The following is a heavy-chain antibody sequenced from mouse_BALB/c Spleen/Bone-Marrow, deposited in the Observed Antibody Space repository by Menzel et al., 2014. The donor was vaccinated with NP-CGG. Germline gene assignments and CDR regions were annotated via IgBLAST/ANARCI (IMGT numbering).Heavy chain of an antibody. CDR2: IFPGSGNT. CDR1: GYSFTSYY. V-gene: IGHV1-66*01. D-gene: IGHD3-3*01. J-gene: IGHJ4*01. Sequence: VQLQQSGPELVKPGASVKISCKASGYSFTSYYIHWVKQRPGQGLEWIGWIFPGSGNTKYNEKFKGKATPTADTSSSQPTMRLDGLTCGTSAFYFCERGGTGGGDYYAMDYGGQGPSVTFSS. CDR3: ERGGTGGGDYYAMDY.